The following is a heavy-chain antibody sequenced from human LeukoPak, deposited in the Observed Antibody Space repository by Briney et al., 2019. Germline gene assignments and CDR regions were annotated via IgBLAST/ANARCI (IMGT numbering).Heavy chain of an antibody. J-gene: IGHJ4*02. V-gene: IGHV1-2*06. CDR1: GGTFSNYA. CDR2: INPNSGGT. Sequence: ASVKVSCKASGGTFSNYAINWVRQAPGQGLEWMGRINPNSGGTNYAQKFQGRVTMTRDTSISTAYMELSRLRSDDTAVYYCAREQTGTTGRYFDYWGQGTLVTVSS. CDR3: AREQTGTTGRYFDY. D-gene: IGHD1-7*01.